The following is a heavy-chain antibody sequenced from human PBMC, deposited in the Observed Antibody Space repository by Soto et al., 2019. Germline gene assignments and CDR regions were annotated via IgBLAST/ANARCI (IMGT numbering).Heavy chain of an antibody. V-gene: IGHV4-31*03. Sequence: SETLSLTCTVSGGSISSGGYYWSWIRQHPGKGLEWIGYIYYSGSTYYNPSLKSRVTISVDTSKNEFSLKLSSVTAADTAVYYCARLIPYYYGSGSLGSRVALGYYFDYWGQGILVTVSS. D-gene: IGHD3-10*01. CDR3: ARLIPYYYGSGSLGSRVALGYYFDY. CDR1: GGSISSGGYY. J-gene: IGHJ4*02. CDR2: IYYSGST.